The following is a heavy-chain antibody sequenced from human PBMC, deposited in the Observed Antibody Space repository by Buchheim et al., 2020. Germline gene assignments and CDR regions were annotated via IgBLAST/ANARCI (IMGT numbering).Heavy chain of an antibody. CDR2: IYYSGST. V-gene: IGHV4-59*01. CDR3: ARGSGRSSQFDY. J-gene: IGHJ4*02. Sequence: QVQLQESGPGLVKPSETLSLTCTVSGGSISSYYWSWIRQPPGKGLEWIGYIYYSGSTNYNPSLKSRVTISVDTSKNQFSLKLSSVTAADTAVYYCARGSGRSSQFDYRGQGTL. D-gene: IGHD2-15*01. CDR1: GGSISSYY.